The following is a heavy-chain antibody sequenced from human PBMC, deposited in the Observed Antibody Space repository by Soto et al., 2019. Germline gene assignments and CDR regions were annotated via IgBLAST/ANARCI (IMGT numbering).Heavy chain of an antibody. D-gene: IGHD3-22*01. CDR2: IVIGRGNT. Sequence: SVKVSCKASGFTFTSSTMQLLRQTRGQRLEWIGWIVIGRGNTNYAQKFQETVTITRDMSTSTAYMELNSLRSEDTAVYYCAADLYDSSDVKHLGVYWRRGTLVTVSS. J-gene: IGHJ4*02. V-gene: IGHV1-58*02. CDR1: GFTFTSST. CDR3: AADLYDSSDVKHLGVY.